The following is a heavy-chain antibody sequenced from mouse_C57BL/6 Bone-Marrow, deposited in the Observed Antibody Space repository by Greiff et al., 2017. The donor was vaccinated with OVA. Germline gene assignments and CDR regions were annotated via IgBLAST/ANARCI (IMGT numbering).Heavy chain of an antibody. CDR2: ISNGGGST. Sequence: EVQRVESGGGLVQPGGSLKLSCAASGFTFSDYYMYWVRQTPEKRLEWVAYISNGGGSTYYPDTVKGRFTISRDNAKNTLYLQMSRLKSEDTAMYYCARSYYYGSDYAMDYWGQGTSVTVSS. CDR1: GFTFSDYY. J-gene: IGHJ4*01. CDR3: ARSYYYGSDYAMDY. D-gene: IGHD1-1*01. V-gene: IGHV5-12*01.